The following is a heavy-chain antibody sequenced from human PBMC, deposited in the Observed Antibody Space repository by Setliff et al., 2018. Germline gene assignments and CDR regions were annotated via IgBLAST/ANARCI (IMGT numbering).Heavy chain of an antibody. CDR3: ARSPEGAARLRYFDL. CDR1: GGFSTHA. Sequence: SVKVSCKASGGFSTHAISWVRQVPGQGLEWMGGIIPILGTTDYAQNFQGRVTITTDESTSSAYMELSSLRSEDTAVYYCARSPEGAARLRYFDLWGRGTLVTVSS. V-gene: IGHV1-69*05. D-gene: IGHD6-6*01. J-gene: IGHJ2*01. CDR2: IIPILGTT.